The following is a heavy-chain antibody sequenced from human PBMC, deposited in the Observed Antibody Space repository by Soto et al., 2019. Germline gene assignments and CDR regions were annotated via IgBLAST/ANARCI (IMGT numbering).Heavy chain of an antibody. V-gene: IGHV3-23*01. Sequence: GSLRLSCAASGFTFSSYAMSWVRQAPGKGLEWVSAISGSGGSTYYADSVKGRFTISRDNSKNTLYLQMNSLRAEDTAVYYCAKDLRSAYYDILTGYPNDAFDIWGQGTMVTVSS. CDR3: AKDLRSAYYDILTGYPNDAFDI. J-gene: IGHJ3*02. D-gene: IGHD3-9*01. CDR2: ISGSGGST. CDR1: GFTFSSYA.